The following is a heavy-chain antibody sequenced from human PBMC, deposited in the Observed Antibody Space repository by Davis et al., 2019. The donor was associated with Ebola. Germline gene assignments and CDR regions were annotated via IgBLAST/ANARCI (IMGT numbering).Heavy chain of an antibody. D-gene: IGHD3-22*01. CDR1: GGSISSYY. Sequence: MPSETLSLTCTVSGGSISSYYWSWIRQPPGKGLEWIGYIYYSGSTNYNPSLKSRVTISVDTSKSQFSLKVTSVTAADTGVYYCAREDGYHYYGMDVWGQGTTVTVSS. CDR3: AREDGYHYYGMDV. CDR2: IYYSGST. V-gene: IGHV4-59*12. J-gene: IGHJ6*02.